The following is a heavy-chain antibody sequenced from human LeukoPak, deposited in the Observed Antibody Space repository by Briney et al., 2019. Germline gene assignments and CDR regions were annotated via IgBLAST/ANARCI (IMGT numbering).Heavy chain of an antibody. CDR2: ISAYNGNT. V-gene: IGHV1-18*01. CDR1: GYTFTSYG. Sequence: GASVKVSCKASGYTFTSYGISWVRQAPGQGLEWMGWISAYNGNTNYAQKLQGRVTITRNTSISTAYMELSSLRSEDTAVYYCARPVFGSSLIDAFDIWGQGTMVTVSS. CDR3: ARPVFGSSLIDAFDI. J-gene: IGHJ3*02. D-gene: IGHD6-13*01.